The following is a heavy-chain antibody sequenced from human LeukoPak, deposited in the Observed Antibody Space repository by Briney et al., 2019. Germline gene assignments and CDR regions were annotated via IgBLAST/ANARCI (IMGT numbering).Heavy chain of an antibody. CDR3: ARPQGRYFDWLLSRDTFDI. CDR2: IYYSGST. Sequence: SETLSLTCTVSGGSISSSSYYWGWIRQPPGKGLEWIGSIYYSGSTYYNPSLKSRVTISVDTSKNQFSLKLSSVTAADTAVYYCARPQGRYFDWLLSRDTFDIWGQGTMVTVSS. J-gene: IGHJ3*02. V-gene: IGHV4-39*07. D-gene: IGHD3-9*01. CDR1: GGSISSSSYY.